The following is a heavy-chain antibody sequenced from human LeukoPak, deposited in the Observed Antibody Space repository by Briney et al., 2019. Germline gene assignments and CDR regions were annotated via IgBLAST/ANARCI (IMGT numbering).Heavy chain of an antibody. CDR1: GGSFSGYY. D-gene: IGHD2-2*01. Sequence: SETLSLTCAVYGGSFSGYYWSWIRQPPGKGLEWIGEINHSGSINYNPSLKSRVTISVDTSKNQFSLKLSSVAAADTAVYYCARAPRLPTYCSSTSCYGRYGMDVWGKGTTVTVSS. V-gene: IGHV4-34*01. J-gene: IGHJ6*04. CDR3: ARAPRLPTYCSSTSCYGRYGMDV. CDR2: INHSGSI.